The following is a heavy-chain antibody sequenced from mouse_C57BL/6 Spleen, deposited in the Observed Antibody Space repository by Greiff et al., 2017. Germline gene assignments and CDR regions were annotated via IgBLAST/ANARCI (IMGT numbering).Heavy chain of an antibody. CDR2: IYPGSGST. J-gene: IGHJ4*01. D-gene: IGHD1-1*01. CDR3: ARGTLLLRYPRGGYAMDY. CDR1: GYTFTSYW. Sequence: QVQLQQPGAELVKPGASVKMSCKASGYTFTSYWITWVKQRPGQGLEWIGDIYPGSGSTNYNEKFKSKATLTVDTSSSTAYMQLSSLTSEDSAVYYCARGTLLLRYPRGGYAMDYWGQGTSVTVSS. V-gene: IGHV1-55*01.